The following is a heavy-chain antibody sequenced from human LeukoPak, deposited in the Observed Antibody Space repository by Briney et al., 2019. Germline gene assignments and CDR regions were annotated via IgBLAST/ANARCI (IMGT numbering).Heavy chain of an antibody. CDR1: GFTFTSYW. CDR2: INQNGVEK. V-gene: IGHV3-7*01. D-gene: IGHD6-13*01. J-gene: IGHJ4*01. Sequence: GGSLRLSCALSGFTFTSYWMNWVRQAPGKGLEWVASINQNGVEKSSVDSVKGRFTISRDNAKNSLYLQMSSLRAEDTAVYYCARDGTAAGLYFDLWGQGTLVTVSS. CDR3: ARDGTAAGLYFDL.